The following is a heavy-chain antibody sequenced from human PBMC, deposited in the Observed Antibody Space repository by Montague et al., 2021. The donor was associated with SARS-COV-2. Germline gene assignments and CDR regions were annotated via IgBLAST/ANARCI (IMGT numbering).Heavy chain of an antibody. V-gene: IGHV4-39*07. D-gene: IGHD6-13*01. CDR1: GGSISSSSYY. CDR2: IYYSGST. CDR3: ARDPEETYSISWYYYYGMDV. Sequence: SETLSLTCTVSGGSISSSSYYWGWIRQPPGKGLEWIGSIYYSGSTYYNPSLKSRVTISVDTSKNQFSLKLSSVTAADTAVYYCARDPEETYSISWYYYYGMDVWGQGTTVTVSS. J-gene: IGHJ6*02.